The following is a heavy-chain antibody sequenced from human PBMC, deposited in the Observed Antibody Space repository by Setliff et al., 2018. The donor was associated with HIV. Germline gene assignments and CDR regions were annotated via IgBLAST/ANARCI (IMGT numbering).Heavy chain of an antibody. V-gene: IGHV7-4-1*02. CDR3: ARDESDSLYYMDYYYMDV. J-gene: IGHJ6*03. Sequence: ALVKVSCKASGYTFTSYAMNWVRQAPGQGLEWMGWINTNTGNPTYAQGFTGRFVFSLDTSVSTAYLQISSLKAEDTAVYYCARDESDSLYYMDYYYMDVWGKGTTVTVSS. CDR1: GYTFTSYA. D-gene: IGHD3-10*01. CDR2: INTNTGNP.